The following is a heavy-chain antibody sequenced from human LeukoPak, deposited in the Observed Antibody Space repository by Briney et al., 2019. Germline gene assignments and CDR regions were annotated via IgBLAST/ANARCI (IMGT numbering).Heavy chain of an antibody. CDR2: ISGSGGST. CDR1: GFTFSSYA. J-gene: IGHJ6*04. Sequence: PEGSLRLSCAASGFTFSSYAMSWVRQAPGKGLEWVSAISGSGGSTYYADSVKGRFTISRDNSKNTLYLQMNSLRAEDTAVYYCAAKYQLNYYGMDVWGKGTTVTVSS. V-gene: IGHV3-23*01. CDR3: AAKYQLNYYGMDV. D-gene: IGHD2-2*01.